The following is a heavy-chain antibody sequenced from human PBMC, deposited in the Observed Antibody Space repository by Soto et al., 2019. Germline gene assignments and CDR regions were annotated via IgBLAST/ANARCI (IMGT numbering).Heavy chain of an antibody. Sequence: SETLSLTCTVSGGSISSDYWSWIRQPPGKGLEWIGYIYYSGSTNYNPSLKSRVTISVDTSKNQFSLKLSSVTAADTAVYYCARHTYGDPPVFEYWGQGTLVTVSS. V-gene: IGHV4-59*08. D-gene: IGHD4-17*01. CDR1: GGSISSDY. J-gene: IGHJ4*02. CDR2: IYYSGST. CDR3: ARHTYGDPPVFEY.